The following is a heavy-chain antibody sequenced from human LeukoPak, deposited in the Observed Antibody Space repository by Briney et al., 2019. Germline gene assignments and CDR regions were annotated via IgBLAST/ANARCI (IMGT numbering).Heavy chain of an antibody. V-gene: IGHV1-69*13. CDR3: ARGDPNYYGSGSYPSYYYYYGMDV. J-gene: IGHJ6*02. Sequence: ASVKVSCKVSGYTLTELSMHWVRQAPGQGLEWMGGIIPIFGTANYAQKFQGRVTITADESTSTAYMELSSLRSEDTAVYYCARGDPNYYGSGSYPSYYYYYGMDVWGQGTTVTVSS. D-gene: IGHD3-10*01. CDR2: IIPIFGTA. CDR1: GYTLTELS.